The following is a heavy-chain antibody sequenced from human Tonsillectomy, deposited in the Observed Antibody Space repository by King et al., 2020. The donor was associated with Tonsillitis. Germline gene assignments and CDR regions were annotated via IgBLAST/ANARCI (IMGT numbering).Heavy chain of an antibody. Sequence: VQLVESGGGLVKPGGSLRLSCAASGFTFSSYSMNWVRQAPGKGLEWVSSISSSSSYIYYADSVKGRFTISRDNAKNSLYLQMNSLRAEDTAVYYCATPVVITKSHAFDIWGQGKMVTVSS. D-gene: IGHD3-22*01. CDR3: ATPVVITKSHAFDI. CDR1: GFTFSSYS. J-gene: IGHJ3*02. CDR2: ISSSSSYI. V-gene: IGHV3-21*01.